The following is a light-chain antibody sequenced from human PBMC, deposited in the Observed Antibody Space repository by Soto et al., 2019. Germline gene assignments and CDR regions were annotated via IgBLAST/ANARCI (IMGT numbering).Light chain of an antibody. CDR3: PQYNNWPFT. CDR1: QSVSSN. J-gene: IGKJ3*01. CDR2: GAS. Sequence: EIVMTQSPATLSVSPGERATLSCRASQSVSSNLAWYQQKPGQAPRLLIYGASTRATGIPARFSGSGSGTEFTLTISSLQSEAFAVYYCPQYNNWPFTFGPGTKLDIK. V-gene: IGKV3-15*01.